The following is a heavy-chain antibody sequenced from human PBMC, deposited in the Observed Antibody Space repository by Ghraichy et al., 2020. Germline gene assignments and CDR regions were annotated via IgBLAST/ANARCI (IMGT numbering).Heavy chain of an antibody. Sequence: SETLSLTCAVYGGSFSGYYWSWIRQPPGKGLEWIGEINHSGSTNYNPSLKSRVTISVDTSKNQFSLKLSSVTAADTAVYYCARADPTLNYGSGSIHSGSVARGLYYFDYWGQGTLLTVSS. V-gene: IGHV4-34*01. D-gene: IGHD3-10*01. CDR2: INHSGST. CDR3: ARADPTLNYGSGSIHSGSVARGLYYFDY. J-gene: IGHJ4*02. CDR1: GGSFSGYY.